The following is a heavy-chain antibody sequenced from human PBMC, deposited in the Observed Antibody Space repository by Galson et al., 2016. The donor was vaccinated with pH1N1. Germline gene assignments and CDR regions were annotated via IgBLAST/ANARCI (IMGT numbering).Heavy chain of an antibody. CDR3: ARVGPTVTTYDS. D-gene: IGHD4-17*01. J-gene: IGHJ4*02. Sequence: SVKVSCKASGYTFTDYYLHWVRQAPGQGLEWMGWMSTNSDDTNSAQNFQGRVTMTRDTSVTTAHMELSRLRSDDTAIYYCARVGPTVTTYDSWGQGTLVTVSS. V-gene: IGHV1-2*02. CDR2: MSTNSDDT. CDR1: GYTFTDYY.